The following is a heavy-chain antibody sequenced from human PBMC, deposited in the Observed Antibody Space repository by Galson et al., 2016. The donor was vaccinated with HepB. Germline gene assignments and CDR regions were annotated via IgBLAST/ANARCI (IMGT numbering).Heavy chain of an antibody. Sequence: CAASGFTFSDYYMSWIRQAPGKGLEWISYISGSGSTIYYADSVKGRFTISRDNAKNSLYLQMTSLRAEDTAVYYCARGAGELLDYGMDVWGQGTTVTVSS. D-gene: IGHD1-26*01. CDR3: ARGAGELLDYGMDV. CDR1: GFTFSDYY. V-gene: IGHV3-11*01. J-gene: IGHJ6*02. CDR2: ISGSGSTI.